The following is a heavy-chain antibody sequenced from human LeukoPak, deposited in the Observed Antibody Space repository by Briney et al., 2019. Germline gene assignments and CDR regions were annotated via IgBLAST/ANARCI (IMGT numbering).Heavy chain of an antibody. V-gene: IGHV1-69*13. D-gene: IGHD3-3*01. CDR2: IIPIFGTA. Sequence: SVKVSCKASGGTFSSYAISWVRQAPGQGLEWMGGIIPIFGTANYAQKFQGRVTISADESTSTAYMELSSLRSEDTAVYYCARETIFGHQNWFDPWGQGTLVTVSS. CDR1: GGTFSSYA. CDR3: ARETIFGHQNWFDP. J-gene: IGHJ5*02.